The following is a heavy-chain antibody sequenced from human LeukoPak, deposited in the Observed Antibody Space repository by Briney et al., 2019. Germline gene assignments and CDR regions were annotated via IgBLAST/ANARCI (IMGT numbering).Heavy chain of an antibody. CDR2: INPNSGGT. V-gene: IGHV1-2*06. CDR3: ARDRSSGWYVGY. J-gene: IGHJ4*02. D-gene: IGHD6-19*01. Sequence: ASVKVSCKASGYTFTGYYMHWVRQAPGQGLEWMGRINPNSGGTNYAQKFQGRVTMTRDTSISTAYMELSRLRSDDTAVYYCARDRSSGWYVGYWGQGTLVTVSS. CDR1: GYTFTGYY.